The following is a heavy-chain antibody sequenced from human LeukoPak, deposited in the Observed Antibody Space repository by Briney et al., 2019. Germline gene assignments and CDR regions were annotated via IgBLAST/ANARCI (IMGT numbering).Heavy chain of an antibody. J-gene: IGHJ3*02. CDR3: AKSLFTSAAGSGRASDI. Sequence: GGSLRLSCAVSGFIFKDFPMTWVRQAPGKGLEWLSAISAGGDLTFHADSLKGRFTISRDNSKNTLYLQTDSLRAEDTAVYYCAKSLFTSAAGSGRASDIWGQGTMVTVSS. CDR1: GFIFKDFP. CDR2: ISAGGDLT. V-gene: IGHV3-23*01. D-gene: IGHD3-10*01.